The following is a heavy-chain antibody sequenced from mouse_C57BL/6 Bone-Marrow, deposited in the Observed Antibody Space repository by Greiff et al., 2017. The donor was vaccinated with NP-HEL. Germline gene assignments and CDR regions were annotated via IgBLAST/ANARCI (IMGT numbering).Heavy chain of an antibody. J-gene: IGHJ2*01. CDR1: GFNIKNTY. CDR3: ALSDGYYGGDY. CDR2: IDPANGNP. D-gene: IGHD2-3*01. V-gene: IGHV14-3*01. Sequence: EVKLVESVAELVRPGASVKLSCTASGFNIKNTYMPWVKQRPEQGLEWIGRIDPANGNPKYAPKFQGKATITADTSSNTAYLQLSSLTSEDTAIYYCALSDGYYGGDYWGQGTTLTVSS.